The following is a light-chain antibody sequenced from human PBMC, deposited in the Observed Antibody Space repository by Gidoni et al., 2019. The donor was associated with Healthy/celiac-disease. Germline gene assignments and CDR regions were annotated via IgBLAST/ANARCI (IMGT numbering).Light chain of an antibody. CDR3: QSYDTSLSAYV. CDR2: ANR. Sequence: QSVLTQPPSLSGAPGQKITISCTGSSSNLGAGHHVHWYQHLPGTAPKVLIFANRNRPSGVPDRFSASKSGTSASLVITGLQPEDETDYYCQSYDTSLSAYVFGTGTKVTVL. J-gene: IGLJ1*01. V-gene: IGLV1-40*01. CDR1: SSNLGAGHH.